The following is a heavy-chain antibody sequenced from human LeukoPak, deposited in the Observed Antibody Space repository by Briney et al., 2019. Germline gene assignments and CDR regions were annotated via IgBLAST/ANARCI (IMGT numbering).Heavy chain of an antibody. V-gene: IGHV3-43*01. CDR2: ISWVGGST. CDR1: GFTFDDYN. D-gene: IGHD2-2*02. CDR3: AKDRLRYCTSASCYSQGY. J-gene: IGHJ4*02. Sequence: GGSLRLSCAASGFTFDDYNMHWVRQRPGRGLGWVSLISWVGGSTYYADSVRGRFTISRDNSKNSLYLQMNSLGTEDTAFYYCAKDRLRYCTSASCYSQGYWGQGTLVTVSS.